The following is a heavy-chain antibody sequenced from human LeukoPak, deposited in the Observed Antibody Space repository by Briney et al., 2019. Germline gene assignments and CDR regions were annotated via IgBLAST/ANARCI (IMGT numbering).Heavy chain of an antibody. Sequence: GGSLRLSCAASGFTFSSYGMHWVRQAPGKGLEWVAVISYDGSNKYYADSVKGRFTISRDNSKNTLYLQMSSLRAEDTAVYYCAKILLMTTVTRGEVFDIWGQGTMVTVSS. CDR2: ISYDGSNK. D-gene: IGHD4-17*01. J-gene: IGHJ3*02. CDR1: GFTFSSYG. V-gene: IGHV3-30*18. CDR3: AKILLMTTVTRGEVFDI.